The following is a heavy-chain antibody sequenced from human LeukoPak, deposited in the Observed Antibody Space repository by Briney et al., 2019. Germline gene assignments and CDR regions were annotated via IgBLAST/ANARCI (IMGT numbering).Heavy chain of an antibody. CDR2: IIVGSGAT. V-gene: IGHV1-58*01. CDR3: AADLSNPRMGASYLDS. CDR1: GVTSTNFA. Sequence: SVRVSCKASGVTSTNFAVQGARQGRGERLEWIGWIIVGSGATKCAQDFQERVTITRDLSTTTLYMELRSLTSEDTAVYYCAADLSNPRMGASYLDSWGQGTLVTVSS. D-gene: IGHD3-16*01. J-gene: IGHJ4*02.